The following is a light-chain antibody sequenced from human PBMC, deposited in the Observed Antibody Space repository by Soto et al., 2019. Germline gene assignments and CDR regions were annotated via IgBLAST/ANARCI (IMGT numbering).Light chain of an antibody. CDR1: SSDVGGYNY. Sequence: SVLTQPPSAPGSPGQSVTISCTGTSSDVGGYNYVSWYQQHPGKAPKLMIYEVSKRPSGVPDRFSGSKSGNTASLTVSGLQAEDEADSYCSSYAGSNNFDVFGTGTEVTV. CDR2: EVS. CDR3: SSYAGSNNFDV. J-gene: IGLJ1*01. V-gene: IGLV2-8*01.